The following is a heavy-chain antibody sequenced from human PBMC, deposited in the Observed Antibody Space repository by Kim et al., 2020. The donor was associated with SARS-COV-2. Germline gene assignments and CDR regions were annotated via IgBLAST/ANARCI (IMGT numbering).Heavy chain of an antibody. V-gene: IGHV1-3*01. D-gene: IGHD3-3*01. CDR2: INAGTGNT. CDR3: ARGGGPLKFLEWLLGYFDL. J-gene: IGHJ5*02. CDR1: GSSFTAYA. Sequence: ASVKVSCKTSGSSFTAYAIHWVRRAPGQRLEWMGWINAGTGNTEYSQNLQGRVTITRDTSASTAYMELSSLRSEDTAVYYCARGGGPLKFLEWLLGYFDLWGPGTLVTVSS.